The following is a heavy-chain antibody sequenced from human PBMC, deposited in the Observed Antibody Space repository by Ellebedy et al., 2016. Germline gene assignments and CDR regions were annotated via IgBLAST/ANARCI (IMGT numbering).Heavy chain of an antibody. CDR3: ANKKYSPDY. Sequence: GESLKISXAASGFTFSDYYMSWIRQAPGKGLEWVSDISSSTSYTNYADSVEGRFTISRDNAKNSLYLEMNSLRVEDTAVYYCANKKYSPDYWGQGTLVTVSS. CDR2: ISSSTSYT. V-gene: IGHV3-11*03. CDR1: GFTFSDYY. J-gene: IGHJ4*02. D-gene: IGHD2-15*01.